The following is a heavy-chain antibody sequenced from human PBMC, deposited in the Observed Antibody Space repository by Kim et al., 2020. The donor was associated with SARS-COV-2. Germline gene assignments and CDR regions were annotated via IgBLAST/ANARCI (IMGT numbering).Heavy chain of an antibody. CDR2: IYYSGST. V-gene: IGHV4-39*01. CDR3: ARRADGCLDY. Sequence: SETLSLTCTVSGGSISSSSYYWGWIRQPPGKGLEWIGSIYYSGSTYYNPSLKSRVTISVDTSKNQFSLKLSSVTAADTVVYYCARRADGCLDYWGQGTLVTVSS. CDR1: GGSISSSSYY. D-gene: IGHD6-19*01. J-gene: IGHJ4*02.